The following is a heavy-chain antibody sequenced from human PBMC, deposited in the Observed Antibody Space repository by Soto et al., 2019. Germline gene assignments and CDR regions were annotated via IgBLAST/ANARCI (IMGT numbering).Heavy chain of an antibody. J-gene: IGHJ4*02. D-gene: IGHD6-6*01. CDR1: GASVNSGSHY. V-gene: IGHV4-61*01. Sequence: PSETLSLTCSVSGASVNSGSHYWSWIRQSPGKGLEWIGFIYYSGSTNYNPSLKSRVTISVDTSKNQFSLKVSSVTAADTAVYFCARYPLGDSSSHFFYQRAQGTPVTVSS. CDR2: IYYSGST. CDR3: ARYPLGDSSSHFFYQ.